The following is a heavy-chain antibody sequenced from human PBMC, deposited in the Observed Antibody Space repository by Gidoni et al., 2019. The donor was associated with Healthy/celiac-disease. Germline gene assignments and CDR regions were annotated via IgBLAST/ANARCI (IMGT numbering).Heavy chain of an antibody. CDR1: GGSISSGGYY. D-gene: IGHD1-7*01. V-gene: IGHV4-31*03. CDR2: IYYSGST. CDR3: ARDRGGVTGTTHYYYGMDV. Sequence: QVQLQESGPGLVKPSQTLSLTCTVSGGSISSGGYYWRWIRQHPGKGLECIGYIYYSGSTYYNPALKSRVTKSVDTSKNQFSLKLSSGTAADTAVYYCARDRGGVTGTTHYYYGMDVWGQGTTVTVSS. J-gene: IGHJ6*02.